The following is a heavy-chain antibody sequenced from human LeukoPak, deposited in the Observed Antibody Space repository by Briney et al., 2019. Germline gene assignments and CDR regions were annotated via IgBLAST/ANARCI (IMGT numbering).Heavy chain of an antibody. J-gene: IGHJ4*02. Sequence: PGGSLRLPCAASGFSFSNYWVSWVRQAPGKGLEWVANIKQDGRERNYVDSVKGRFTISRDNAKNSLYLQMNSLRVEDTAVYFCARDDNSGYLTFDHWGQGTLVTVSS. D-gene: IGHD3-22*01. CDR2: IKQDGRER. CDR1: GFSFSNYW. CDR3: ARDDNSGYLTFDH. V-gene: IGHV3-7*01.